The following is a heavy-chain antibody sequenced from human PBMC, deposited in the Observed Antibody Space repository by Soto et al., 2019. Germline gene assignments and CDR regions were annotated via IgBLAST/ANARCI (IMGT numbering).Heavy chain of an antibody. V-gene: IGHV4-30-4*01. CDR1: GVSISSGDYF. CDR3: ARGNGDGDGIGI. Sequence: QVQLQESGPGLVKPSQTLSLTCTVSGVSISSGDYFWSWIRQPPGKGLECLGYVTYSGSIYYNPSLKRRFTVSRETATKPVARRLTSVTAAATAMYYCARGNGDGDGIGIWGQGTMVTVSS. J-gene: IGHJ3*02. CDR2: VTYSGSI. D-gene: IGHD2-8*01.